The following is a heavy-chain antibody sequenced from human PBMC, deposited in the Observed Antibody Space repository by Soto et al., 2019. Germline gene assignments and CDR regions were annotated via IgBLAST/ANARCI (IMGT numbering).Heavy chain of an antibody. CDR3: ARDTLIAYSSLDFLGWFDP. Sequence: QVQLVQSGAEVKKPGSSVKVSCKASGGTFSSYAISWVRQAPGQGLEWMGGIIPIFGTANYAQKFQGRVTITADKSMSTAYMELSSLRSEDTAVYYCARDTLIAYSSLDFLGWFDPWGQGTLVTVSS. V-gene: IGHV1-69*06. CDR2: IIPIFGTA. D-gene: IGHD6-6*01. CDR1: GGTFSSYA. J-gene: IGHJ5*02.